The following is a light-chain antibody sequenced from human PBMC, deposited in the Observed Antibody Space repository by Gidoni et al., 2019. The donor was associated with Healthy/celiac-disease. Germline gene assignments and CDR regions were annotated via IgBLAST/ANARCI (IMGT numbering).Light chain of an antibody. CDR2: RNN. CDR3: AAWDDSLSGPWV. Sequence: QSVLTQPPSASGTPGQRVTISCSGSSSNIGSNYVSWYQPLPGTAPKLLIYRNNQRPSWVPDRFSGSKSGTSASLAISGLRSEDEADYYCAAWDDSLSGPWVFGGGTKLTVL. J-gene: IGLJ3*02. V-gene: IGLV1-47*01. CDR1: SSNIGSNY.